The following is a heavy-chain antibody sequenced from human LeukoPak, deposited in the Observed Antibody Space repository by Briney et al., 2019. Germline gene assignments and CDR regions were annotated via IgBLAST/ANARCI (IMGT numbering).Heavy chain of an antibody. CDR2: IYYSGST. D-gene: IGHD4-17*01. CDR3: ARDGDYGDNYFDY. V-gene: IGHV4-59*01. J-gene: IGHJ4*02. CDR1: GGSLSYYY. Sequence: PSETLSLTCTVSGGSLSYYYWSWIRQPPGKGLEWIGYIYYSGSTNYNPSLKSRVTISVDTSKNQFSLKLSSVTAADTAVYYCARDGDYGDNYFDYWGQGTLVTVSS.